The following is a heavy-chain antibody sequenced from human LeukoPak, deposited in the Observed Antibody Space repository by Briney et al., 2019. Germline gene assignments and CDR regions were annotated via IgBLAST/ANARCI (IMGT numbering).Heavy chain of an antibody. CDR1: GYTFTGYY. V-gene: IGHV1-2*02. Sequence: ASVNVSCKASGYTFTGYYMHWVRQAPGQGLEWMGWINPNSGGTNYAQKFQGRVTMTRDTSISTAYMELSRLRSDDTAVYYCARTMIVVVPPDYWGQGTLVTVSS. CDR3: ARTMIVVVPPDY. D-gene: IGHD3-22*01. CDR2: INPNSGGT. J-gene: IGHJ4*02.